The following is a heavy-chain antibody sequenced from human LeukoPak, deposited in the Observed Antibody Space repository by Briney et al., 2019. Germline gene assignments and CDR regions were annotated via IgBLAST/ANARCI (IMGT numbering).Heavy chain of an antibody. CDR3: ARGGESTGTSASFDH. D-gene: IGHD3-16*01. CDR1: GGSISTYY. V-gene: IGHV4-4*08. Sequence: SETLSLTCAVSGGSISTYYWTWIRQLPGKELEWIGFITVSGLTNYNPSLYGRVTMSLDPSKDSLSLKLRSLTAADSAMYYCARGGESTGTSASFDHWGRGILVTVSS. J-gene: IGHJ4*02. CDR2: ITVSGLT.